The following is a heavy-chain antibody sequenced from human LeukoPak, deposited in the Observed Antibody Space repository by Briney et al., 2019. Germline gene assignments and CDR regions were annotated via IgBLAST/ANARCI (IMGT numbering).Heavy chain of an antibody. CDR2: IYTSGST. CDR1: GGSISSYY. J-gene: IGHJ4*02. V-gene: IGHV4-4*07. Sequence: PSETLSLTCTVSGGSISSYYWSWIRQPAGKGLEWIGRIYTSGSTNYNPSLKSRVTMSVDTSKNQFSLKLSSVTAADTAVYYCARARYSSGWRMYYFDYRGQGTLVTVSS. D-gene: IGHD6-19*01. CDR3: ARARYSSGWRMYYFDY.